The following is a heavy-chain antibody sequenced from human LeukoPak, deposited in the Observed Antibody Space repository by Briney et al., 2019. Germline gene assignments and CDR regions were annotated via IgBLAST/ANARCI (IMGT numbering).Heavy chain of an antibody. CDR1: GGTFDNSA. CDR2: IIPILIP. CDR3: ASTRRLDDAFDI. D-gene: IGHD6-19*01. V-gene: IGHV1-69*04. Sequence: SVKVSCKASGGTFDNSAINWVRQAPGQGLEWMGRIIPILIPNYAQKLQGRVTIAADKSTSTAYMELSSLRSDDTAVYYCASTRRLDDAFDIWGQGTMVTVSS. J-gene: IGHJ3*02.